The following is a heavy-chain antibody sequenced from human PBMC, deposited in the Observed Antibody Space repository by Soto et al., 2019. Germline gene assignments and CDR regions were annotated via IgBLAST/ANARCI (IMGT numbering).Heavy chain of an antibody. J-gene: IGHJ4*02. CDR2: ISYSGST. D-gene: IGHD6-19*01. CDR1: GGSMNSFY. CDR3: ARVSIGWFYFDH. Sequence: KTSETLSLTCTVSGGSMNSFYWSWIRQPPGKGLEWIGDISYSGSTNYNPSLKSRVTISVDTSKLQFALKLTSVTAADTAVYYCARVSIGWFYFDHWGRGTLVTVSS. V-gene: IGHV4-59*12.